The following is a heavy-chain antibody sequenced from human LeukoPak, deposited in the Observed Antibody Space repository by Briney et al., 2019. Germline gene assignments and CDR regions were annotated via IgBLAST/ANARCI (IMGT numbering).Heavy chain of an antibody. CDR1: GASITSSISSFY. Sequence: PSETLSLTCDVSGASITSSISSFYWSWIRQSPRKGLEWIGYIYYTGATNYNPSLKSRVTISIDTSKNQLSLKVTSVTAADTAVYYCARSGRKGLERGPYYFDYWGQVTLVTVS. CDR2: IYYTGAT. CDR3: ARSGRKGLERGPYYFDY. D-gene: IGHD1-14*01. J-gene: IGHJ4*02. V-gene: IGHV4-61*01.